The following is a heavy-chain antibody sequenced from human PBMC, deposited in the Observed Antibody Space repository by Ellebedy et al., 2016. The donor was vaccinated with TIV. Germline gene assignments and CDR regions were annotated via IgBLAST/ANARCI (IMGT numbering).Heavy chain of an antibody. J-gene: IGHJ4*02. D-gene: IGHD5-18*01. CDR3: AKDRTPGDGYWVFDY. V-gene: IGHV3-21*04. Sequence: GESLKISCAASGFTFSSYSMNWVRQAPGKGLEWVSSISSSSSYIYYADSVKGRFTISRDNSKNTLDLQMKSLRAEDTAIYFCAKDRTPGDGYWVFDYWGQGTLVTVSS. CDR1: GFTFSSYS. CDR2: ISSSSSYI.